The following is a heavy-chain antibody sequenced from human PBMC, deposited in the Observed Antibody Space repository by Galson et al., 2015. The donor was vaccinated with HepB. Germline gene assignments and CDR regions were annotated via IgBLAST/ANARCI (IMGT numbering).Heavy chain of an antibody. V-gene: IGHV3-30*04. D-gene: IGHD3-16*01. CDR2: ILHDAHNR. Sequence: SLRLSCAASGFPFSNYAMHWVRQTPGKGLEWMTVILHDAHNRYYADSVEGRFTVSRDNSKNTVYLQMNSRRPEDTAMYYCARRAGASGGFSFDYWGQGSLVTVSS. CDR3: ARRAGASGGFSFDY. CDR1: GFPFSNYA. J-gene: IGHJ4*02.